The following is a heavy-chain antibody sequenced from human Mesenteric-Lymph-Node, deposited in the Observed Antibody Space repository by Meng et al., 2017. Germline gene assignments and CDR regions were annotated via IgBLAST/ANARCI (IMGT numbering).Heavy chain of an antibody. D-gene: IGHD3-10*01. CDR2: IWYDGSNK. CDR3: AKDYYYGSGHPKLTNAFDI. CDR1: GFTFSSYG. Sequence: LSLTCAASGFTFSSYGMHWVRQAPGKGLEWVAVIWYDGSNKYYADSVKGRFTISRDNSKNTLYLQMNSLRAEDTAVYYCAKDYYYGSGHPKLTNAFDIWGQGTMVTVSS. J-gene: IGHJ3*02. V-gene: IGHV3-33*06.